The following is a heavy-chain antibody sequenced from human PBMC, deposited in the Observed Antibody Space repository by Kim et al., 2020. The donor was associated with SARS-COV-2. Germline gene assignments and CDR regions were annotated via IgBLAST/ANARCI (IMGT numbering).Heavy chain of an antibody. CDR3: AREEYGRRLGFDY. CDR2: TWYRSKWYD. Sequence: SQTLSLTCDISGDSVFSNSSTWNWIRQSPSRGLEWLGKTWYRSKWYDDYAVSVKSRLTINSDTSQNQFSLQLNSVTPDDTAVYYCAREEYGRRLGFDYWGQRTLLPVS. D-gene: IGHD2-21*01. V-gene: IGHV6-1*01. CDR1: GDSVFSNSST. J-gene: IGHJ4*02.